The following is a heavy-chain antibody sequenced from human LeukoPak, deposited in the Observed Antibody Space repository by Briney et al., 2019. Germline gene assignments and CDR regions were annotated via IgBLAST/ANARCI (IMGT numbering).Heavy chain of an antibody. V-gene: IGHV1-2*02. J-gene: IGHJ3*02. Sequence: ASVKVSCKASGYTFIDYYMHWVRQAPGQGLEWMGWIIPNSGGTNYAQKFKGRVTMTRDTSISTAYMELSRLRSDDTAVYYCARDLAFGEMVTNRGAFDIWGQGTMITVSS. D-gene: IGHD5-24*01. CDR1: GYTFIDYY. CDR3: ARDLAFGEMVTNRGAFDI. CDR2: IIPNSGGT.